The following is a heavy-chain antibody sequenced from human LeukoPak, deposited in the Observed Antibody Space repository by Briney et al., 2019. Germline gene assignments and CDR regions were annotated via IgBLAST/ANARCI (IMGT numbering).Heavy chain of an antibody. D-gene: IGHD6-13*01. CDR1: GGSFSGYY. V-gene: IGHV4-34*01. Sequence: KPSETLSLTCAVYGGSFSGYYWSWIRQPPGKGLEWIGEVDHSGRTNSNASLKSRVTISVDMSKNQFSLRLSSVTAADTAVYYCARKSIVTAGRKPYDVWDQGTLVTVSP. J-gene: IGHJ4*02. CDR3: ARKSIVTAGRKPYDV. CDR2: VDHSGRT.